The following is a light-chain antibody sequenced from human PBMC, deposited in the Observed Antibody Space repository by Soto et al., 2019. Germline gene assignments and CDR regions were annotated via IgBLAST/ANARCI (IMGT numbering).Light chain of an antibody. V-gene: IGKV3-20*01. CDR2: GAS. Sequence: ESVLTQSPGTLSLSPGERATLSCRASESVSSRYLAWYQQKPGQAPRLLIYGASSRATGIPERFSGSGSGTDFTVTVSRLEPQDSAVYYCQQYGSLPLFTFGPGTKVDIK. J-gene: IGKJ3*01. CDR3: QQYGSLPLFT. CDR1: ESVSSRY.